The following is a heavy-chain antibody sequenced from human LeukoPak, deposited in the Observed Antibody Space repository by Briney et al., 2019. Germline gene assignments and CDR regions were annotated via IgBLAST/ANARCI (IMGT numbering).Heavy chain of an antibody. CDR3: ATDRKVGTWDPRFNY. V-gene: IGHV3-7*01. Sequence: GGSLRLSCSASGFTFSDYWMLWVRQAPGKGLEWVGNIRQDDSEKNYVDSVKGRFTISRDNAKFSLYLQMNSLRAEDTAIYYCATDRKVGTWDPRFNYWGQGTLVTVSP. D-gene: IGHD4-23*01. J-gene: IGHJ4*02. CDR2: IRQDDSEK. CDR1: GFTFSDYW.